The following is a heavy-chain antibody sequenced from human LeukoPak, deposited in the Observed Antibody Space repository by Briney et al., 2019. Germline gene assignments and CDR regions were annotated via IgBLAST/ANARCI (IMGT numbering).Heavy chain of an antibody. Sequence: GRSLRLSCAASGFTFSSYGMHRVRQAPGKGLEWVAVIWYDGSNKYYADSVKGRFTISRDNSKNTLYLQMNSLRAEDTAVYYCAKTYSGSYPYYFDYWGQGTLVTVSS. V-gene: IGHV3-33*06. CDR1: GFTFSSYG. J-gene: IGHJ4*02. D-gene: IGHD1-26*01. CDR3: AKTYSGSYPYYFDY. CDR2: IWYDGSNK.